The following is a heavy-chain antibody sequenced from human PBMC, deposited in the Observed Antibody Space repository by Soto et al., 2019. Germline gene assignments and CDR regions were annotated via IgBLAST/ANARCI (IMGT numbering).Heavy chain of an antibody. CDR3: AKDAHYDILTGYIDSYYFDY. J-gene: IGHJ4*02. V-gene: IGHV3-23*01. Sequence: GGSLRLSCAASGFTFSSYAMSWVRQAPGKGLEWVSAISGSGGSTYYADSVKGRFTISRDNSKNTLYLQMNSLRAEDTAVYYCAKDAHYDILTGYIDSYYFDYWGQGTLVTVSS. CDR1: GFTFSSYA. CDR2: ISGSGGST. D-gene: IGHD3-9*01.